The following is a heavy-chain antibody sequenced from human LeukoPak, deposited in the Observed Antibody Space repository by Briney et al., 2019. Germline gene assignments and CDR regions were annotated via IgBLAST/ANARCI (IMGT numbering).Heavy chain of an antibody. CDR3: ARVMAARREDLNWFDP. D-gene: IGHD6-6*01. CDR1: GGSISSSGSY. V-gene: IGHV4-39*07. CDR2: VYYSGNT. Sequence: SETLSLTCTVSGGSISSSGSYWGWIRQPPGKGLEWIGSVYYSGNTYNPSLKSRVTISVDTSKNQFSLNLTSVSAADTAIYYCARVMAARREDLNWFDPWGQGTLVSVSS. J-gene: IGHJ5*02.